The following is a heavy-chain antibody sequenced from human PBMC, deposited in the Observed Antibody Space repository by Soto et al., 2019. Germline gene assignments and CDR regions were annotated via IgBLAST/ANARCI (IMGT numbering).Heavy chain of an antibody. J-gene: IGHJ4*02. Sequence: SGPTLVNPTQTLTLTCTFSGFSLSTPDMSVGWIRQPPGKALEWLALIFWDDDKRYSPSLKTRLTITKNTSKDQVVLTMTKMDPVDTATYYCAHRHCSSTTCYLDFDYWGLGTLVTVSS. V-gene: IGHV2-5*02. CDR1: GFSLSTPDMS. CDR3: AHRHCSSTTCYLDFDY. CDR2: IFWDDDK. D-gene: IGHD2-2*01.